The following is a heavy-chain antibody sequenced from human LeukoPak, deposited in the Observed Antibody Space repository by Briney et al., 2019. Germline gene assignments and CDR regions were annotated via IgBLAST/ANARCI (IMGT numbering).Heavy chain of an antibody. V-gene: IGHV3-48*04. J-gene: IGHJ4*02. Sequence: GGSLRLSCAASGFTFSSYSMNWVRQAPGKGLEWVSYISGRSSLIYYADSVKGRFTISRDNAKNSLYLQMNSLRAEDTAVYYCARDLYYYDSSGHYLSDYWGQGTLVTVSS. CDR2: ISGRSSLI. CDR3: ARDLYYYDSSGHYLSDY. D-gene: IGHD3-22*01. CDR1: GFTFSSYS.